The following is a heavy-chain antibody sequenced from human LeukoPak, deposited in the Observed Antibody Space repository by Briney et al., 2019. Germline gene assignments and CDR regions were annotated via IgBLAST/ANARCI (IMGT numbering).Heavy chain of an antibody. CDR3: ARHSGSGSLSRPFDP. CDR2: VYYTGST. CDR1: GPSVTSGGFY. D-gene: IGHD3-10*01. Sequence: SETLSLTCSVSGPSVTSGGFYWGWLRQPPGKGLEWIATVYYTGSTYYNPSLKSRVTISIDTSKNQFSLSLRSLIAADTAVYYCARHSGSGSLSRPFDPWGREPWSPSPQ. V-gene: IGHV4-39*01. J-gene: IGHJ5*02.